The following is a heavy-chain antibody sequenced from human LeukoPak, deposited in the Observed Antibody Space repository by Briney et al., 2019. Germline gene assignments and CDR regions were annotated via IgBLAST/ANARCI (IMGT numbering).Heavy chain of an antibody. V-gene: IGHV3-23*01. CDR2: ISLNGEAT. CDR1: GFSVSSFG. J-gene: IGHJ4*02. Sequence: GGSLRLSCAVSGFSVSSFGMSWVRQAPGKGLEWISAISLNGEATWYADSVKGRFTISRDDSKNTLYLQLTSLRAEDTAVYYCAQGFSSGWYPYWGQGSLVSVSS. D-gene: IGHD6-19*01. CDR3: AQGFSSGWYPY.